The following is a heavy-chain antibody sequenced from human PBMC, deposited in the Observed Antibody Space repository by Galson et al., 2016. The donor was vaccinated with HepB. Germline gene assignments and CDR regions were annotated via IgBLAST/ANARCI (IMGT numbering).Heavy chain of an antibody. J-gene: IGHJ4*02. CDR3: ARAMH. Sequence: SLRLSCAASGFAFSNYAMSWVRQAPGKGLEWVSGLIDSGSTAYYTDSVKGRFTISRDNSKNTLSLQMNSLRDEDTAVYYCARAMHWGQGTLVTVSS. CDR2: LIDSGSTA. V-gene: IGHV3-23*01. CDR1: GFAFSNYA.